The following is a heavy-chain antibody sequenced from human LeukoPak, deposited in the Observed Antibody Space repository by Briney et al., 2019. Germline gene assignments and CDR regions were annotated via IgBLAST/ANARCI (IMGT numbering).Heavy chain of an antibody. Sequence: GGSLRLSCAASGFTFSSYAMHWVRQAPGKGLEWVAVISYDGSNKYYADSVKGRFTISRDNSKNTLYLQMNSLRAEDTAVYYCARAPYYYGSGPALFDYWGQGTLVTVSS. CDR2: ISYDGSNK. CDR3: ARAPYYYGSGPALFDY. V-gene: IGHV3-30*04. J-gene: IGHJ4*02. D-gene: IGHD3-10*01. CDR1: GFTFSSYA.